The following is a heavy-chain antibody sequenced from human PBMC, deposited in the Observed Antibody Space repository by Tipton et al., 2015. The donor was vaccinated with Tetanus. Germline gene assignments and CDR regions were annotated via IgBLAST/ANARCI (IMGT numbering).Heavy chain of an antibody. D-gene: IGHD6-6*01. Sequence: GSLRLSCAASGFTFSSYSMNWVRQAPGKGLEWVSSISSSSSYIYYADSVKGRFTISRDNSKNTLYLQMNSLRAEDTAVYYCAKEGLAAFDYWGQGTLVTVSS. CDR1: GFTFSSYS. V-gene: IGHV3-21*04. CDR2: ISSSSSYI. CDR3: AKEGLAAFDY. J-gene: IGHJ4*02.